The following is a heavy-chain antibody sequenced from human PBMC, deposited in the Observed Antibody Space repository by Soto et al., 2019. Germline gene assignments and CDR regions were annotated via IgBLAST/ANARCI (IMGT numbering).Heavy chain of an antibody. Sequence: ASVKVSCKASGYTFTSYAMHWVRQAPGQRLEWMGWINAGNGNTKYSQKFQGRVTITRDTSASTAYMELSSLRSEDTAVYYCARDGKGVRGVIPYYYYYYMDVWGKGTTVTVSS. V-gene: IGHV1-3*01. CDR3: ARDGKGVRGVIPYYYYYYMDV. J-gene: IGHJ6*03. D-gene: IGHD3-10*01. CDR1: GYTFTSYA. CDR2: INAGNGNT.